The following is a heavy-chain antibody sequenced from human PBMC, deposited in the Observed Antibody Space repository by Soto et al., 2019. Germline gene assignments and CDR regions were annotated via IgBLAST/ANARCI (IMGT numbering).Heavy chain of an antibody. D-gene: IGHD5-12*01. CDR3: ARLTGGTRRWLPDYFDY. CDR1: GYSFTSYW. J-gene: IGHJ4*02. Sequence: GESLKISCKGSGYSFTSYWIGWVRQMPGKGLEWMGVIYPGDSDTRYSPSFQGQVTISADKSISTAYLQWSSLKASDTAMYYCARLTGGTRRWLPDYFDYWGQGTLVTVSS. CDR2: IYPGDSDT. V-gene: IGHV5-51*01.